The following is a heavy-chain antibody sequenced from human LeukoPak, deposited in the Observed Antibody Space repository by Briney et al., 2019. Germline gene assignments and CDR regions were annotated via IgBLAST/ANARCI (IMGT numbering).Heavy chain of an antibody. CDR1: GGSFSGYY. J-gene: IGHJ6*03. CDR3: ARGPSTYSYAYYFYMDV. Sequence: SETLSLTCAVYGGSFSGYYWTWIRQPPGKGLEWNGEINHSGSTNYNPSLKSRITISVDTSKNQFSLKLTSVTAADTAVYYCARGPSTYSYAYYFYMDVWGNGTTVTVSS. D-gene: IGHD5-18*01. V-gene: IGHV4-34*01. CDR2: INHSGST.